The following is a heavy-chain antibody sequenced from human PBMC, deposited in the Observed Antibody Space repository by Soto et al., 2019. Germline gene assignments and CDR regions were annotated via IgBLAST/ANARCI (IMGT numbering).Heavy chain of an antibody. V-gene: IGHV1-2*02. CDR3: ARVTYYYDSSALSQARAEYFQH. Sequence: ASVKVSFKASGYTFTGYYMHWVRQAPGQGLEWMGWINPNSGGTNYAQKFQGRVTMTRDTSISTAYMELSRLRSDDTAVYYCARVTYYYDSSALSQARAEYFQHRGQGTLVTVSS. D-gene: IGHD3-22*01. CDR2: INPNSGGT. CDR1: GYTFTGYY. J-gene: IGHJ1*01.